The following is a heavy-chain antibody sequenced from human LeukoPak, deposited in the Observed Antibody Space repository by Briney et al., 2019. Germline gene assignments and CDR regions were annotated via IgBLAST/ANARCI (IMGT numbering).Heavy chain of an antibody. J-gene: IGHJ4*02. CDR3: ARVSRGNYYFDY. CDR2: ISNTGSVI. Sequence: GGSLRLSCAASGSTFSSHTMNWVRQAPGKGLEWVSYISNTGSVIYYADSVKGRFTISRDNAKNSLYLQMNSLRAEDTAVYYCARVSRGNYYFDYWGPGTLVTVSS. V-gene: IGHV3-48*04. CDR1: GSTFSSHT.